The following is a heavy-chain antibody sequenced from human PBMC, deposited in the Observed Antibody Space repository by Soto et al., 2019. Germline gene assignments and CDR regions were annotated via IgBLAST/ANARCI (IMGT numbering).Heavy chain of an antibody. CDR3: TTDPNYYDSSGYYRVFDY. CDR2: IKSKTDGGTT. J-gene: IGHJ4*02. V-gene: IGHV3-15*01. Sequence: PGGSLRLSCAASGFTFSNAWMSWVRQAPGKGLEWVGRIKSKTDGGTTDYAAPVKGRFTISRDDSKNTLYLQMNSLKTEDTAVYYCTTDPNYYDSSGYYRVFDYWGQGTLVTVSS. CDR1: GFTFSNAW. D-gene: IGHD3-22*01.